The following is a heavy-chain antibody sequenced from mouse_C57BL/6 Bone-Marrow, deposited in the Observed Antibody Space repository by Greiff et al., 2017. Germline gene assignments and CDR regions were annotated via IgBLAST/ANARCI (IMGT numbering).Heavy chain of an antibody. J-gene: IGHJ1*03. CDR3: ARGEGYSNYWYFDV. CDR1: GFTFSDYY. Sequence: DVKLVESEGGLVQPGSSMKLSCTASGFTFSDYYMAWVRQVPEKGLEWVANINYDGSSTYYLDSLKSRFIISRDNAKNILYLQMSSLKSEDTATYYCARGEGYSNYWYFDVWGTGTTVTVSS. CDR2: INYDGSST. V-gene: IGHV5-16*01. D-gene: IGHD2-5*01.